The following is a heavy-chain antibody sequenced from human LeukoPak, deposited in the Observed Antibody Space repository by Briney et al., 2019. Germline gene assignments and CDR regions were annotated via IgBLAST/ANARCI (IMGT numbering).Heavy chain of an antibody. V-gene: IGHV1-46*01. J-gene: IGHJ6*04. CDR3: ARGDGGIAAAGPYRPMDV. CDR2: INPSGGST. D-gene: IGHD6-13*01. CDR1: GYTFTSYY. Sequence: ASVKVSCKASGYTFTSYYMHWVRQAPGQGLEWMGIINPSGGSTSYAQKFQGRVTMTRDMSTSTVYMELSSLRSEDTAVYYCARGDGGIAAAGPYRPMDVWGKGTTVTVSS.